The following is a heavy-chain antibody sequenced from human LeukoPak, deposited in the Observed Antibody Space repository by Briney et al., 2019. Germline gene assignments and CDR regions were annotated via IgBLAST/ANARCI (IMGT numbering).Heavy chain of an antibody. CDR1: GFTFSSYA. J-gene: IGHJ6*02. CDR3: ARDIVGYYDFWSGLADYGMDV. V-gene: IGHV3-23*01. D-gene: IGHD3-3*01. CDR2: ISGSGGST. Sequence: GGSLRLSCAASGFTFSSYAMNWVRQAPGKGLEWVSAISGSGGSTYYADSVKGRSTISRDNSKNTLYLQMNSLRAEDTAVYYCARDIVGYYDFWSGLADYGMDVWGQGTTVTVSS.